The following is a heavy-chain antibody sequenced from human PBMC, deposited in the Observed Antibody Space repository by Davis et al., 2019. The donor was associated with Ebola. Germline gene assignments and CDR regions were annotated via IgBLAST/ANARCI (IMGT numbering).Heavy chain of an antibody. D-gene: IGHD4-17*01. J-gene: IGHJ4*02. Sequence: PCGSLSLSCSASGFTFTTSAMPWVRPAPWQGLSWVAVIRGSGGKTYYADSVKGRFTISRDNSKNTLYLQMNTLRVEDTALYYCARDFGDYEFYIDNWGQGALVTVSS. CDR1: GFTFTTSA. CDR2: IRGSGGKT. V-gene: IGHV3-23*01. CDR3: ARDFGDYEFYIDN.